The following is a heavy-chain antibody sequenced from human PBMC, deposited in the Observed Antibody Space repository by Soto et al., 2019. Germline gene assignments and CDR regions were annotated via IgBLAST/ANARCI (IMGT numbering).Heavy chain of an antibody. CDR2: ISGSGGST. V-gene: IGHV3-23*01. D-gene: IGHD6-13*01. CDR3: AKGLAAAGSYYYYYYYMDV. Sequence: GGSLRLSCAASGFTFSSYAMSWVRQAPGKGLEWVSAISGSGGSTYYADSVKGRFTISRDNSKNTLYLQMNSLRAEDTAVYYCAKGLAAAGSYYYYYYYMDVWGKGTTVTVSS. J-gene: IGHJ6*03. CDR1: GFTFSSYA.